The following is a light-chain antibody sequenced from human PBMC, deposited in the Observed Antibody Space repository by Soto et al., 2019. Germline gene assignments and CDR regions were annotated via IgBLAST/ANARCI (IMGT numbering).Light chain of an antibody. Sequence: EIVLTQSPVTLSLSPEQRATLSCRASQSVSSNHLGWYQQKPGQPPRLLIYDTYKRATGIPARFSGSGSGTDFTLTISSLEPEDFAVYYCQQRSNYWTFGQGTKVEIK. V-gene: IGKV3-11*01. J-gene: IGKJ1*01. CDR2: DTY. CDR3: QQRSNYWT. CDR1: QSVSSN.